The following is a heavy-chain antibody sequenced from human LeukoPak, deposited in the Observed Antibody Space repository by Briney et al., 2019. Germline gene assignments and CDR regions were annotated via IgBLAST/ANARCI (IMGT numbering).Heavy chain of an antibody. J-gene: IGHJ6*02. D-gene: IGHD4-17*01. CDR2: IRSKAYGGTT. Sequence: GGSLRLSCTASGFTSGDYAMSWVRQAPGKGLEWVGFIRSKAYGGTTEYAASVKGRFTISRDDSKSIAYLQMNSLKTEDTAVYYCTRNDYGDFQFDYGMDVWGQGTTVTVSS. CDR1: GFTSGDYA. V-gene: IGHV3-49*04. CDR3: TRNDYGDFQFDYGMDV.